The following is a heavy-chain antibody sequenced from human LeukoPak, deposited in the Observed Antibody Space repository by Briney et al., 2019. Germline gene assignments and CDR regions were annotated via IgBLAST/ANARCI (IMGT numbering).Heavy chain of an antibody. V-gene: IGHV3-7*01. J-gene: IGHJ4*02. CDR1: GFTFSSYW. Sequence: GGSLRLSCAASGFTFSSYWMSWVRQAPGKGLEWVANIKQDGSEKYYVDSVKGRFTNSRDNANNTLYLQMNSLRAEDTAVYYCARVRMGDDFNPFDYWGQGTLVTVSS. CDR3: ARVRMGDDFNPFDY. CDR2: IKQDGSEK. D-gene: IGHD3-16*01.